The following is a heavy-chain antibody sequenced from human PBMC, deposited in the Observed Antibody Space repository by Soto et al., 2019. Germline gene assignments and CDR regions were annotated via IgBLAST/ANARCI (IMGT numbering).Heavy chain of an antibody. V-gene: IGHV4-34*01. J-gene: IGHJ6*03. CDR3: ARGRKYYDFWSGYYGSYYYYMDV. CDR1: GGSFSGYY. CDR2: INHSGST. Sequence: SETLSLTCAVYGGSFSGYYWSWIRRPPGKGLEWIGEINHSGSTNYNPSLKSRVTISVDTSKNQFSLKLSSVTAADTAVYYCARGRKYYDFWSGYYGSYYYYMDVWGKGTTVTVSS. D-gene: IGHD3-3*01.